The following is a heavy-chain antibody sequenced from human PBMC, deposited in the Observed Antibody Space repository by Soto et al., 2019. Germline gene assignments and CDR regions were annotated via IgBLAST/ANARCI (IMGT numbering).Heavy chain of an antibody. Sequence: QVKLVESGGGVVQPGRSLRLSCAASEFTFSNYGMHWVRQAPGKGLEWVAVILNDGSNRFHADSVKDRFTTSRDNSKTTLYLQINSLRAEDTAVYFCARDDEYSGNGMDVWGQGTTVTVS. V-gene: IGHV3-33*01. CDR3: ARDDEYSGNGMDV. D-gene: IGHD3-10*01. CDR2: ILNDGSNR. J-gene: IGHJ6*02. CDR1: EFTFSNYG.